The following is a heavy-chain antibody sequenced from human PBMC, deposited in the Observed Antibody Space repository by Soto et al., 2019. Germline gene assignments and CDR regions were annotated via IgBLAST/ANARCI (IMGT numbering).Heavy chain of an antibody. CDR1: GFTFSSYG. CDR3: AKGVTMDV. Sequence: TGGSLRLSCAASGFTFSSYGMHWVRQAPGKGLEWVAVISYDGSNKYYADSVKGRFTISRDNSKNTLYLQMNSLRAEDTAVYYCAKGVTMDVWGQGTTVTVSS. D-gene: IGHD3-10*01. CDR2: ISYDGSNK. J-gene: IGHJ6*02. V-gene: IGHV3-30*18.